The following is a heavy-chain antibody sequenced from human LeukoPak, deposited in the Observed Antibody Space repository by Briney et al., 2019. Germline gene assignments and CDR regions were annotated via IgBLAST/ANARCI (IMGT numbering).Heavy chain of an antibody. J-gene: IGHJ4*02. CDR2: IYYSGST. D-gene: IGHD2-2*01. CDR1: GFTFSSYA. CDR3: ARETHDIVVVPAAIDY. Sequence: GSLRLSCAASGFTFSSYAMSWVRQPPGKGLEWIGSIYYSGSTYYNPSLKSRVTISVDTSKNQFSLKLSSVTAADTAVYYCARETHDIVVVPAAIDYWGQGTLVTVSS. V-gene: IGHV4-39*07.